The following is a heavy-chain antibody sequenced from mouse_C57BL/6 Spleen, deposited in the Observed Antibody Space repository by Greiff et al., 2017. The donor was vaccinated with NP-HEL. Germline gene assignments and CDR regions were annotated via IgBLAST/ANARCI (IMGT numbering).Heavy chain of an antibody. CDR1: GFTFSSYT. V-gene: IGHV5-9*01. CDR3: ARHETTGDPWFAY. J-gene: IGHJ3*01. CDR2: ISGGGGNT. D-gene: IGHD4-1*02. Sequence: EVKLMESGGGLVKPGGSLKLSCAASGFTFSSYTMSWVRQTPEKRLEWVATISGGGGNTYYPDSVKGRFTISRDNAKNTLYLQMSSLRSEDTALYYCARHETTGDPWFAYWGQGTLVTVSA.